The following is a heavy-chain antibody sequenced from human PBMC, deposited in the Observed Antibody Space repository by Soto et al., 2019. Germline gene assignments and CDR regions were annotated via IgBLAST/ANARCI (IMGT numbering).Heavy chain of an antibody. CDR1: GFTFSSYD. V-gene: IGHV3-13*01. Sequence: GGSLRLSCAASGFTFSSYDMHWVRQAPGKGLEWVSAIGTAGDTYYPGSVKGRFTISRENAKNSLYLQMNSLRAEDTAVYYCARVPRFLDPSEREYYYYGMDVWGQGTTVTVSS. CDR3: ARVPRFLDPSEREYYYYGMDV. J-gene: IGHJ6*02. CDR2: IGTAGDT. D-gene: IGHD3-3*01.